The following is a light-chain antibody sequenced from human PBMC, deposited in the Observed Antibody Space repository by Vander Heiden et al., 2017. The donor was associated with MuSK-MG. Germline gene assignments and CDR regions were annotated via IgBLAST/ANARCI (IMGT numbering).Light chain of an antibody. CDR1: QSISTY. J-gene: IGKJ2*01. CDR2: AAF. CDR3: LQSYTSRYT. V-gene: IGKV1-39*01. Sequence: IQLTQSPSSLFASVGDRVIFTCRASQSISTYLKWYQQKPGKAPKLVVYAAFRLQSGVPSRLSGSGSGTEFTLTISSLQPEDFATYYCLQSYTSRYTFGPGTKVEI.